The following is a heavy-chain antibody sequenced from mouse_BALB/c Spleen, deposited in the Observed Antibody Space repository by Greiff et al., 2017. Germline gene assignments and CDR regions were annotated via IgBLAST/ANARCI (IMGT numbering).Heavy chain of an antibody. J-gene: IGHJ3*01. Sequence: QVQLQQSGAELVKPGASVKLSCKASGYTFTSYWMHWVKQRPGQGLEWIGEIDPSDSYTNYNQKFKGKATLTVDKSSSTAYMQLSSLTSEDSAVYYCARVGGSTMITTRGAWFAYWGQGTLVTVSA. CDR1: GYTFTSYW. D-gene: IGHD2-4*01. CDR3: ARVGGSTMITTRGAWFAY. V-gene: IGHV1-69*02. CDR2: IDPSDSYT.